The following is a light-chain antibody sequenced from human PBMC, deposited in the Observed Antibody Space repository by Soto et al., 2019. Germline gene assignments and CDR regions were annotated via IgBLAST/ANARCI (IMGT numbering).Light chain of an antibody. J-gene: IGLJ3*02. CDR2: EVN. Sequence: QSALTQPPSASGSPGQSVTLSCTGTSSDVGGYDYVSWYQQHPGKAPKAMISEVNKRPSGVPDRFSGSKSGNTASLTVSGLQAEDEADYYGSSYGGRNNMLFGGGTKLTVL. CDR1: SSDVGGYDY. V-gene: IGLV2-8*01. CDR3: SSYGGRNNML.